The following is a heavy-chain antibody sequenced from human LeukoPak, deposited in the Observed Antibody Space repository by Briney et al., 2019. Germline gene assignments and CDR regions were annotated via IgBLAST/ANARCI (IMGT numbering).Heavy chain of an antibody. Sequence: ASVKVSCKASGGTFSSYASSWVRQAPGQGLEWMGGIIPIFGTANYAQKFQGRVTITADESTSTAYMELSSLRSEDTAVYYCARDPNNYCSGGSCLFESTSYFQHWGQGTLVTVSS. D-gene: IGHD2-15*01. V-gene: IGHV1-69*13. CDR1: GGTFSSYA. CDR2: IIPIFGTA. CDR3: ARDPNNYCSGGSCLFESTSYFQH. J-gene: IGHJ1*01.